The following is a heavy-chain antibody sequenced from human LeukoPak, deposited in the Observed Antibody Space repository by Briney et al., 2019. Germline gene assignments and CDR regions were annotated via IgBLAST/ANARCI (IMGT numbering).Heavy chain of an antibody. CDR1: VFTFSRYA. CDR2: ISGSGGST. J-gene: IGHJ6*02. D-gene: IGHD3-9*01. Sequence: PGGALRLSCAASVFTFSRYAMSWVRQAPGKGLEWVSAISGSGGSTYYADSVKGRFTISRDNSKNTLYLQMNSLRAEDTAVYYCARFTPYYDILTGSGMDVWGQGTTVTVSS. CDR3: ARFTPYYDILTGSGMDV. V-gene: IGHV3-23*01.